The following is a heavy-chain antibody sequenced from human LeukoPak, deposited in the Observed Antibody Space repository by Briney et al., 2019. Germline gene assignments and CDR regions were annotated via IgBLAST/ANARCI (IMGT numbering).Heavy chain of an antibody. Sequence: PSETLSLTCTVSGGSISSGSYYWSWIRQPAGKGLEWIGSIYYSGSTYYNPSLKSRVTISVDTSKNQFSLKLSSVTAADTAVYYCARGRGSPTPDYWGQGTLVTVSS. CDR2: IYYSGST. J-gene: IGHJ4*02. CDR1: GGSISSGSYY. V-gene: IGHV4-39*07. D-gene: IGHD2-15*01. CDR3: ARGRGSPTPDY.